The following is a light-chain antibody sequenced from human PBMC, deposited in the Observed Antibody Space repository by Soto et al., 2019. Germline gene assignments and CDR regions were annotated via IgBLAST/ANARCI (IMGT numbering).Light chain of an antibody. J-gene: IGKJ2*01. Sequence: DIQMPQSPSTVSASVGDGVTITCRASQSISTWLAWYQQKPGTAPNLLIYDASTLEIGGSSGFSCRGSGTEFSLYIGSLQPDDSATDYCQQYNSYPYTFGQGTDLEIK. V-gene: IGKV1-5*01. CDR3: QQYNSYPYT. CDR2: DAS. CDR1: QSISTW.